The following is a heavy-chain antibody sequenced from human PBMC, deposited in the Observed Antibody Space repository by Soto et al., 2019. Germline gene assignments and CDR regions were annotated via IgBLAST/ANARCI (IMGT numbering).Heavy chain of an antibody. CDR1: GYTFTSYY. V-gene: IGHV1-46*01. CDR2: INPSGGST. Sequence: ASVKVSCKASGYTFTSYYMHWVRQAPGQGLEWMGIINPSGGSTSYAQKFQGRVTITADESTSTAYMELSSLRSEDTAVYYCAAILTGYYHFDYWGQGTLVTVSS. D-gene: IGHD3-9*01. J-gene: IGHJ4*02. CDR3: AAILTGYYHFDY.